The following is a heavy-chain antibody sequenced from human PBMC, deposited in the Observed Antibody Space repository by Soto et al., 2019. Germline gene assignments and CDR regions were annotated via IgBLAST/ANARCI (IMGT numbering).Heavy chain of an antibody. V-gene: IGHV1-69*13. CDR2: IIPIFGTA. J-gene: IGHJ6*02. CDR3: ARPYCSGGSCYGMDV. D-gene: IGHD2-15*01. CDR1: GGTFSSYA. Sequence: SVKVSCKASGGTFSSYAMSWVRQAPGQGLEWMGGIIPIFGTANYAQKFQGRVTITADESTSTAYMELSSLRSEDTAVYYCARPYCSGGSCYGMDVWGQGTTVTVSS.